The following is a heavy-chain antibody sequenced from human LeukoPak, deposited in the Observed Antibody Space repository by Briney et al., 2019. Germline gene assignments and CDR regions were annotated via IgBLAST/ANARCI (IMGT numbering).Heavy chain of an antibody. J-gene: IGHJ4*02. CDR2: INTDGSST. D-gene: IGHD1-14*01. CDR1: GFTFTNYW. V-gene: IGHV3-74*01. CDR3: ARDLNPRGIDC. Sequence: GGSLRLSCAASGFTFTNYWMHWVRQAPGKGLVWVSQINTDGSSTSYADSVKGRFTISRDNAKNTLYLQMNSLRAEDTAVYYCARDLNPRGIDCWGQGALVTVSS.